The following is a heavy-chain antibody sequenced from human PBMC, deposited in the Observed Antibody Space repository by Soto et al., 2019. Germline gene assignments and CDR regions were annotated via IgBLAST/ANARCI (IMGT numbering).Heavy chain of an antibody. CDR3: AKEPVGPDWYFDL. CDR1: GFTFRSYA. CDR2: ISGSGIST. Sequence: DVQLLESGGGLVQPGGSLRLSCAASGFTFRSYAMSWVRQAPGKGLEWVSGISGSGISTHYADSVKGRFTVSRDNSKSTLYLQMNSLRAEDKAVYNCAKEPVGPDWYFDLWGRGTLVTVSS. V-gene: IGHV3-23*01. J-gene: IGHJ2*01.